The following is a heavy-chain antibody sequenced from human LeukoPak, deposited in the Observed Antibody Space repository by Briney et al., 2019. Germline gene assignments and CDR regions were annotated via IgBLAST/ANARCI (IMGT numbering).Heavy chain of an antibody. D-gene: IGHD2-8*01. Sequence: GGSLRLSCAASGFTFSSYSMTWVRQAPGKGLEWVSSISSSSSYIYYADSVKGRFTISRDSAKNSLYLQMDSLRAEDTAVYYCARDRQYFTIDAFDIWGQGTMVTVSS. CDR3: ARDRQYFTIDAFDI. CDR2: ISSSSSYI. V-gene: IGHV3-21*01. J-gene: IGHJ3*02. CDR1: GFTFSSYS.